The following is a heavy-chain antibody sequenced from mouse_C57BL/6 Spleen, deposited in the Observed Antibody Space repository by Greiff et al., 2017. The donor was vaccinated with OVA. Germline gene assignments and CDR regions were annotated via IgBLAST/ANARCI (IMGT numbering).Heavy chain of an antibody. V-gene: IGHV1-82*01. CDR3: ARQYFDV. CDR1: GYAFSSSW. J-gene: IGHJ1*03. CDR2: IYPGDGDT. Sequence: QVQLQQSGPELVKPGASVKISCKASGYAFSSSWMNWVKQRPGKGLEWIGRIYPGDGDTNYNGKFKGKATLTADKSSSTAYMQLSSLTSEDSAVYFCARQYFDVWGTGTTVTVSS.